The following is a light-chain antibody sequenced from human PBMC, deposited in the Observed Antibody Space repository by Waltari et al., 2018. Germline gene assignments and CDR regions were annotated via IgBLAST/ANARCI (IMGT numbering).Light chain of an antibody. CDR3: QHYNSESRP. V-gene: IGKV1-5*03. CDR1: QSISTW. CDR2: HAS. J-gene: IGKJ1*01. Sequence: DIQMTQSPSTLSASVGDRVTITCRASQSISTWLAWYQQKPGKAPNLLFYHASTLESGVPSRFSGSGSGTQFTLTISGLQPDDFATYYCQHYNSESRPFGQGTKVEIK.